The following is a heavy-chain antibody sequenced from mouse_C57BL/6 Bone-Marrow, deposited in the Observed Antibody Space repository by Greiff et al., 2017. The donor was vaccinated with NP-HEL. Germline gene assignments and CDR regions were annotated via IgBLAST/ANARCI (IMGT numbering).Heavy chain of an antibody. CDR3: VRPYSNFYAMDY. Sequence: EVHLVESGGGLVQPKGSLKLSCAASGFSFNTYAMNWVRQAPGKGLEWVARIRSKSNNYATYYADSVKDRFTISRDDSESMLYLQMNNLKTEDTAMYYCVRPYSNFYAMDYWGQGTSVTVSS. J-gene: IGHJ4*01. D-gene: IGHD2-5*01. V-gene: IGHV10-1*01. CDR1: GFSFNTYA. CDR2: IRSKSNNYAT.